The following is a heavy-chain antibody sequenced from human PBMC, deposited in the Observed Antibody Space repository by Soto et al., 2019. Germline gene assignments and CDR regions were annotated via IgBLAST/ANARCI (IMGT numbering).Heavy chain of an antibody. J-gene: IGHJ4*02. CDR1: GFTFSSYG. V-gene: IGHV3-33*08. CDR3: AREKDSTMGPSFDS. CDR2: IWYDGSNK. Sequence: QVQIVESGGGVVQPGKSLRLSCAASGFTFSSYGMHWVRQAPGKGLEWVAAIWYDGSNKDYADSVKGRFTTSRDNSKNTLYLQINSLRAEDTAVYYCAREKDSTMGPSFDSWGQGTLVTVSS. D-gene: IGHD5-18*01.